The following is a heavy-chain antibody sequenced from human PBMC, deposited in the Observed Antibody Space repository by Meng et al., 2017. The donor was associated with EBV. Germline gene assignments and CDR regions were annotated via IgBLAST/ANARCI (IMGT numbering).Heavy chain of an antibody. J-gene: IGHJ4*02. D-gene: IGHD3-10*01. CDR2: LIPMSGAP. V-gene: IGHV1-69*01. CDR3: ASESGRGFTPDF. Sequence: VPVEQSGAEGKRPGSTVKISCKTSGGPFRSYAVSWVRQGPGQGLEWLGGLIPMSGAPHYSQKFQDRVTITADEYTRTHYMELSSLGSDDTAMYYCASESGRGFTPDFWGQGTLVTVSS. CDR1: GGPFRSYA.